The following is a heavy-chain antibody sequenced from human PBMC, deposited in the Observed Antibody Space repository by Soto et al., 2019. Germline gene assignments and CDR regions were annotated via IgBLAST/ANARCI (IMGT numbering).Heavy chain of an antibody. CDR2: INHNGGT. Sequence: PETLSLTCAVHAGSFSGYYWNWIRQPPEKGLEWIGEINHNGGTNYNPSLRSRVTISVDTSKNQFSLKMSSVTAADTAVFYCARRNDIDTGYSNGWFDPWGQGTLVSVSP. CDR3: ARRNDIDTGYSNGWFDP. J-gene: IGHJ5*02. CDR1: AGSFSGYY. D-gene: IGHD3-9*01. V-gene: IGHV4-34*01.